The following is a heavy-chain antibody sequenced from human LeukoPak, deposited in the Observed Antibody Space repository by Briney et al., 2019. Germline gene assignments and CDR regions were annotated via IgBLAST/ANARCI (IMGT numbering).Heavy chain of an antibody. J-gene: IGHJ4*02. CDR3: AKGHSGSYRGYSGY. Sequence: GGSLRLSCAASGFTFSNAWMSWVRQAPGKGLEWVGRIKSKTDGGTTDYAAPVKGRFTISRDNSKNTLYLQMNSLRAEDTAVYYCAKGHSGSYRGYSGYWGQGTLVTVSS. V-gene: IGHV3-15*01. CDR2: IKSKTDGGTT. CDR1: GFTFSNAW. D-gene: IGHD1-26*01.